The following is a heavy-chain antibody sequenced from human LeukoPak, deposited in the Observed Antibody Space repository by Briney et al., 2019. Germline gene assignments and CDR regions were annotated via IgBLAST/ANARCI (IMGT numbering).Heavy chain of an antibody. CDR3: ARDPYDSSGVFDY. D-gene: IGHD3-22*01. J-gene: IGHJ4*02. Sequence: ASVKVSCKASGYTFTGYYMHWVRQAPGQGLEWMGRINPNSGGTNYAQKFQGRVTITRDTSISTAYMELSSLRSEDTAVYYCARDPYDSSGVFDYWGQGTLVTVSS. CDR1: GYTFTGYY. CDR2: INPNSGGT. V-gene: IGHV1-2*06.